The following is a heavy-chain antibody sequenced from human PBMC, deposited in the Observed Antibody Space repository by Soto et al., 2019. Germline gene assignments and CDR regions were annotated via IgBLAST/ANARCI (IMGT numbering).Heavy chain of an antibody. CDR2: ISYDGSNK. Sequence: GGSLRLSCAASGFTFSSYGMHWVRQAPGKGLEWVAVISYDGSNKYYADSVKGRFTISRDNSKNTLYLQMNSLRAEDTAVYYCAKSNYYDSSGQIDYWGQGTLVTVSS. CDR3: AKSNYYDSSGQIDY. V-gene: IGHV3-30*18. CDR1: GFTFSSYG. J-gene: IGHJ4*02. D-gene: IGHD3-22*01.